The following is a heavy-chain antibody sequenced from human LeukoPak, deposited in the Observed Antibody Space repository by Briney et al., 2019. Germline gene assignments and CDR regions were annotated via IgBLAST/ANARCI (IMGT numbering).Heavy chain of an antibody. CDR3: ARGGLEWLSY. J-gene: IGHJ4*02. D-gene: IGHD6-19*01. CDR2: ISSGSSTI. V-gene: IGHV3-48*02. Sequence: GGSLRLSCAASGFTFSSYEMNWVRQAPGKGLEWVSYISSGSSTIYYAHSLKGRFTISRDNAKNSLYLQMNSLRDEDTAVYCCARGGLEWLSYWGQGTLVTVSS. CDR1: GFTFSSYE.